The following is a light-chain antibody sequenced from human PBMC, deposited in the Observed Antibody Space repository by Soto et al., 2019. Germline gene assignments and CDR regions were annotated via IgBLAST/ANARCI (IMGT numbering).Light chain of an antibody. J-gene: IGLJ1*01. Sequence: QSVLTQPPSASGTPGQTVTISCSGSYSNVGANPVSWYQQVPGRAPQLLIYSNNQRPAGVPGRFSGSRSDTSASLSISGLQSADEVDSYCASWDDNLNPYVFGTGTKVTV. CDR2: SNN. V-gene: IGLV1-44*01. CDR1: YSNVGANP. CDR3: ASWDDNLNPYV.